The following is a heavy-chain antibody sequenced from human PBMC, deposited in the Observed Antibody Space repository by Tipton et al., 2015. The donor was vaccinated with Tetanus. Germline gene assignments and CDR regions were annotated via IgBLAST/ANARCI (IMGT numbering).Heavy chain of an antibody. CDR1: GFTFRNYD. Sequence: SLRLSCTASGFTFRNYDINWVRRAPGKGLEWVSSASGSGSDMYYADSVKGRFTISRDNAKNSVFLHMSSLRVADTAVYYCAGLYDSSGYRGYWGQGTLVVVSS. D-gene: IGHD3-22*01. J-gene: IGHJ4*02. CDR2: ASGSGSDM. V-gene: IGHV3-21*06. CDR3: AGLYDSSGYRGY.